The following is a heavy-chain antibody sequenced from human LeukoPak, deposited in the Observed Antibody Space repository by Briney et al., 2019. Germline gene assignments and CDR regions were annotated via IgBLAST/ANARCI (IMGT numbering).Heavy chain of an antibody. CDR1: GGTFSSYA. J-gene: IGHJ4*02. V-gene: IGHV1-69*01. CDR2: IIPIFGTA. Sequence: ASVKVSCKASGGTFSSYAISWVRQAPGQGLEWMGGIIPIFGTANYARKFQGRVTITADESTSTAYMELSSLRSEDTAVYYCAREDGYNHFDYWGQGTLVTVPS. D-gene: IGHD5-24*01. CDR3: AREDGYNHFDY.